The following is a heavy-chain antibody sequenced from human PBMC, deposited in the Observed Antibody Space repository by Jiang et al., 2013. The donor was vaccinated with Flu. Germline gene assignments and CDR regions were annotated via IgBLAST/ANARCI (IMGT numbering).Heavy chain of an antibody. CDR2: IFHSGTT. J-gene: IGHJ4*02. CDR1: GYSISSAYY. D-gene: IGHD4/OR15-4a*01. V-gene: IGHV4-38-2*01. CDR3: ARVTSMVLVPDY. Sequence: GPGLVKPSETLSLTCAVSGYSISSAYYWGWIRQPPGKGLEWIGTIFHSGTTYYNPSLKSRVAMSVDTSKNQFSLRLGSVTAADTAVYYCARVTSMVLVPDYWGQGTLVTVSS.